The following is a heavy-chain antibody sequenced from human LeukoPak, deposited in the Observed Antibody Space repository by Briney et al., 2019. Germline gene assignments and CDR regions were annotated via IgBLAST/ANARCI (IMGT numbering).Heavy chain of an antibody. CDR3: ARGGFAHWVTAVGFDY. J-gene: IGHJ4*02. CDR2: IYYSGST. D-gene: IGHD2-21*02. Sequence: PSETLSLTCTVSGGSISSSSYYWGWIRQPPGKGLEWIGSIYYSGSTYYNPSLKSRVTISVDTSKNQFSLKLSSVTAADTAVYYCARGGFAHWVTAVGFDYWGQGTLVTVSS. CDR1: GGSISSSSYY. V-gene: IGHV4-39*07.